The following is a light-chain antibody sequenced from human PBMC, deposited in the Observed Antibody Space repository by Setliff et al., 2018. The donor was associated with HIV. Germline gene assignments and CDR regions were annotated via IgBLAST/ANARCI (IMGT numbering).Light chain of an antibody. CDR1: SSDVGNTLS. CDR2: EVD. CDR3: CSYGSGDIWV. V-gene: IGLV2-23*02. J-gene: IGLJ2*01. Sequence: QSALAQPASVSGSPGQSITISCTGSSSDVGNTLSVSWYQQNVGEVPKLPIYEVDRRPSGISHRFSGSKSGNTASLTISGLQVEDEADCYCCSYGSGDIWVFGGGTKVTVL.